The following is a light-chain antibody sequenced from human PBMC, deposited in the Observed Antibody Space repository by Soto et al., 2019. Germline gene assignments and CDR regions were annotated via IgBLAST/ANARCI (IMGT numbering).Light chain of an antibody. CDR3: HQSKTKLWT. CDR1: ESISVW. J-gene: IGKJ1*01. V-gene: IGKV1-5*01. Sequence: DILMTQSPSTLSASVGDRVTITCRASESISVWLAWYQQKPGKAPKLLIYEASILESGVPSRFSGTGSGTELTLTISSLQPNDFATYYCHQSKTKLWTFGQGTRVEV. CDR2: EAS.